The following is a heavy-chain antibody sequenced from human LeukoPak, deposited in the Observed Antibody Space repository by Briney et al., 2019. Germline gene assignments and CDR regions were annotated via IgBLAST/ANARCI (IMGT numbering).Heavy chain of an antibody. V-gene: IGHV3-53*01. D-gene: IGHD4-23*01. Sequence: GGSLRVSCAASGFTVSSNYMSWVRQAPGKGLEWVSVIYSGGSTYYADSVKGRFTISRDNSKNTLYLQMNSLRAEDTAVYYCARGYGGNSPFDYWGQGTLVTVSS. CDR3: ARGYGGNSPFDY. J-gene: IGHJ4*02. CDR1: GFTVSSNY. CDR2: IYSGGST.